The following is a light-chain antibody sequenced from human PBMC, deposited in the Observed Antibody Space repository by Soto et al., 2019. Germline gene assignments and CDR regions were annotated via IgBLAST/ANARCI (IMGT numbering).Light chain of an antibody. CDR3: SSYTTTSTLL. CDR2: EVR. Sequence: QSVLTQPASVSGSLGQSITSSCTGSNRDIGAYNLVSWYQQYPDTAPKLIIYEVRNRPSGVSYRFTGSRSGNTASLTISALQADDESTFYCSSYTTTSTLLFGGGTKVTVL. V-gene: IGLV2-14*01. CDR1: NRDIGAYNL. J-gene: IGLJ3*02.